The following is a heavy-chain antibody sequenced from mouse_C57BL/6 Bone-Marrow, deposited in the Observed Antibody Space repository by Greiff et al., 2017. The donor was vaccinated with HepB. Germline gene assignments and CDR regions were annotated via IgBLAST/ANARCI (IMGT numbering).Heavy chain of an antibody. Sequence: QVHVKQSGAELVRPGTSVKVSCKASGYAFTNYLIEWVKQRPGQGLEWIGVINPGSGGTNYNEKFKGKATLTADKSSSTAYMQLSSLTSEDSAVYFCARGGYYGSSYYFDYWGQGTTLTVSS. V-gene: IGHV1-54*01. CDR1: GYAFTNYL. D-gene: IGHD1-1*01. CDR2: INPGSGGT. J-gene: IGHJ2*01. CDR3: ARGGYYGSSYYFDY.